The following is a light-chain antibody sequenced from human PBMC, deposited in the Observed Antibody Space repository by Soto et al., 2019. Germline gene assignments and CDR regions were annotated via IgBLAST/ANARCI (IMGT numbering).Light chain of an antibody. J-gene: IGKJ1*01. Sequence: IQMTQSPSSLSASVGDRVTITCRASQDIRKNLNWHQQKPGKGPNLLIYAASSLQSGVPSRFSGSGSGTDFTLTISSLQPEDFATYYCQQSYNTPWTFGQGTKVDI. CDR1: QDIRKN. CDR3: QQSYNTPWT. CDR2: AAS. V-gene: IGKV1-39*01.